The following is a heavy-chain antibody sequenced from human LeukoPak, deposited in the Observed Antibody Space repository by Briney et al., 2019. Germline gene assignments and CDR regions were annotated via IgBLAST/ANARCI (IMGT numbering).Heavy chain of an antibody. J-gene: IGHJ3*02. CDR3: ARHCCSGPAKRVFDI. CDR1: GGSIISSDYH. CDR2: ISYSGNT. Sequence: SKTLSLTCTVSGGSIISSDYHWGWVRQPPGKGLEWIGTISYSGNTDYNPSLRSRVTISVDTSNNQFSLRLGSVTAADTAVYHCARHCCSGPAKRVFDIWGQGTMVTVSS. V-gene: IGHV4-39*01. D-gene: IGHD2-15*01.